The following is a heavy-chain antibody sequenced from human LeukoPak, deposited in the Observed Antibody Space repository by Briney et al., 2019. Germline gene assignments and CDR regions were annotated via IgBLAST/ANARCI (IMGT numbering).Heavy chain of an antibody. V-gene: IGHV4-39*07. CDR1: GGSISSSSYY. J-gene: IGHJ6*03. CDR2: IYYSGST. Sequence: SETLSLTCTVSGGSISSSSYYWGWIRQPPGKGLEWIGSIYYSGSTYYNPSLKSRVTISVDTSKNQFSLKLSSVTAADTAVYYCARDVLPSSSSWYQGYYYYYYMGVWGKGTTVTISS. D-gene: IGHD6-13*01. CDR3: ARDVLPSSSSWYQGYYYYYYMGV.